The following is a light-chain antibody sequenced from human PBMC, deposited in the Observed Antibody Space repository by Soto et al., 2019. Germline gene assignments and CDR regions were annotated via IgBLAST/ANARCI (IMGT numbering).Light chain of an antibody. Sequence: QSVLTQPASVSXXPGQSITISCTGTSSDVGGYNYVSWYQHHPGKAPKLMTFDVSNRPSGVSNRFSGSKSGNTASLTISGLQPEDEADYYCSSYTTSNTRQIVFGTGTKVTVL. J-gene: IGLJ1*01. CDR1: SSDVGGYNY. V-gene: IGLV2-14*03. CDR2: DVS. CDR3: SSYTTSNTRQIV.